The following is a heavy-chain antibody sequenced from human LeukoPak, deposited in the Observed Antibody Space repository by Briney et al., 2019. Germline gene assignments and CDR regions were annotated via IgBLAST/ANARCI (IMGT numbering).Heavy chain of an antibody. CDR3: ARVRSYYDSSGYYLGLYYYYYYMDV. Sequence: SETLSLTCTVSGGSISSYYWSWIRQPPGKGLEWIGSIYYSGSTYYNPSLKSRVTISVDTSKNQFSLKLSSVTAADTAVYYCARVRSYYDSSGYYLGLYYYYYYMDVWGKGTTVTVSS. V-gene: IGHV4-59*12. D-gene: IGHD3-22*01. J-gene: IGHJ6*03. CDR2: IYYSGST. CDR1: GGSISSYY.